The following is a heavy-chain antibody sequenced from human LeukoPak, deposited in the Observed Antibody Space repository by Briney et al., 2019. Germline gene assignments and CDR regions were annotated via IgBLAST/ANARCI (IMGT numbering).Heavy chain of an antibody. CDR2: IDPSDSYT. Sequence: GESLKISCKGSGYSFTSYWISWVRQMPGKGLEWMGRIDPSDSYTNYSPSFQGHVTTSADKSISTTYLQWNSLEASDTAMYYCASLNSGSYYGLGFFDLWGRGTLVTVSS. J-gene: IGHJ2*01. D-gene: IGHD1-26*01. CDR3: ASLNSGSYYGLGFFDL. CDR1: GYSFTSYW. V-gene: IGHV5-10-1*01.